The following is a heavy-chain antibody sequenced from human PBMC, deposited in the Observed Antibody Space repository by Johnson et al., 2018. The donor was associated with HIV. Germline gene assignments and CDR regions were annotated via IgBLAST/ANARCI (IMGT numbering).Heavy chain of an antibody. V-gene: IGHV3-20*04. CDR3: VRRFYDSSAFDI. CDR1: GFTFDYYG. CDR2: INWNSCSTI. Sequence: VQLVESGGGVVRPGGSLRLSCAASGFTFDYYGMSWVRQTPGKGLEWVSDINWNSCSTIYYADSVKGRFTISRDNAKNTLFLQMNSLRAEDTAVYYCVRRFYDSSAFDIWGQGTLVTVSS. D-gene: IGHD3-22*01. J-gene: IGHJ3*02.